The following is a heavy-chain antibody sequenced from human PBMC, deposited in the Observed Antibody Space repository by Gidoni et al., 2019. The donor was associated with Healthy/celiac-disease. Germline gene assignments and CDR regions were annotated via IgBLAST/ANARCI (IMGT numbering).Heavy chain of an antibody. D-gene: IGHD6-6*01. CDR1: VFTLSSYG. Sequence: QVQLVESGGGVVQPGKSLRLSCAASVFTLSSYGMPWVRQAPGKGLEWVGVIWYDGSNKNYADSVKGRFTISRDNSKNTLYLQMNNLRAEDTAVYYCATAVAAPRWGQGTTVTVSS. CDR2: IWYDGSNK. CDR3: ATAVAAPR. V-gene: IGHV3-33*01. J-gene: IGHJ6*02.